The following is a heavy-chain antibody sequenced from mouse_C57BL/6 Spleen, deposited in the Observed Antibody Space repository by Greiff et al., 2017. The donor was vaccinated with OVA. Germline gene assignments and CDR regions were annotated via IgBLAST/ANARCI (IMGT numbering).Heavy chain of an antibody. CDR2: ISSGGSTT. D-gene: IGHD1-1*01. V-gene: IGHV5-17*01. CDR1: GFTFTDYG. CDR3: ARNYYGSSYEYFDV. Sequence: DVQLVESGGGLVKPGGSLKLSCAASGFTFTDYGMHWVRQAPEKGLEWVAYISSGGSTTYYADTVKGRFTISRDNAKNTLFLQMTSLRSEDTAMYYCARNYYGSSYEYFDVWGTGTTVTVSS. J-gene: IGHJ1*03.